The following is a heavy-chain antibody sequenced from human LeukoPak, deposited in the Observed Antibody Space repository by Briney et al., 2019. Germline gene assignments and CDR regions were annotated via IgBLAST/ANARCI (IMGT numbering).Heavy chain of an antibody. J-gene: IGHJ1*01. CDR3: VRDLSAIAAAGTTEYFQH. CDR1: GFTFSSYS. D-gene: IGHD6-13*01. V-gene: IGHV3-21*01. Sequence: GGSLRLSCAASGFTFSSYSMNWVRQAPGKGLEWVSSISSSSSYIYYADSVKGRFTISRDNAKNSLYLQMNSLRAEDTAVYYCVRDLSAIAAAGTTEYFQHWGQGTLVTVSS. CDR2: ISSSSSYI.